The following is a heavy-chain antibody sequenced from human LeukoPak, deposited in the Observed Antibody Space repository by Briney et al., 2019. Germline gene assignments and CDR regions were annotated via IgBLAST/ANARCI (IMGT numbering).Heavy chain of an antibody. J-gene: IGHJ4*02. D-gene: IGHD6-19*01. CDR1: GFTFSSYS. V-gene: IGHV3-21*04. Sequence: GGSLRLSCAASGFTFSSYSMNWVRQAPGKGLEWVSSISSSSSYIYYADSVKGRFTISRDNAKNSLYLQMNSLRAEDMALYYCAKEGYSSGWYDFWGQGTLVTVSS. CDR2: ISSSSSYI. CDR3: AKEGYSSGWYDF.